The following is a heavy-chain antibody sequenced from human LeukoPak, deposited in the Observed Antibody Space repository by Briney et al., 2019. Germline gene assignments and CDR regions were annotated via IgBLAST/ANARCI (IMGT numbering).Heavy chain of an antibody. J-gene: IGHJ4*02. CDR3: ARRPHDSSGFDY. CDR1: GSSFTSYW. CDR2: IYPGDSDT. D-gene: IGHD3-22*01. Sequence: PGESLQISCQGSGSSFTSYWIGWVRQLPGKGLEWMGIIYPGDSDTRYSPSFQGQVTISADKSISTAYLQWSSLKASDTAMYYCARRPHDSSGFDYWGQGTLVTVSS. V-gene: IGHV5-51*01.